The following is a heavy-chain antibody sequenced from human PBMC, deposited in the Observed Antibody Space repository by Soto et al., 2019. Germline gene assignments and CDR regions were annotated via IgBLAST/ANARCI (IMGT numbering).Heavy chain of an antibody. Sequence: GASVKVSCKASGFTFTSSAMQWVRQARGQRLEWIGWIVVGSGNTNYAQKFQERVTITRDMSTSTAYMELSSLRSEDTAVYYCAATWNFGSGYYYEDYWGQGTQVTVSS. CDR1: GFTFTSSA. CDR3: AATWNFGSGYYYEDY. D-gene: IGHD3-22*01. CDR2: IVVGSGNT. V-gene: IGHV1-58*02. J-gene: IGHJ4*02.